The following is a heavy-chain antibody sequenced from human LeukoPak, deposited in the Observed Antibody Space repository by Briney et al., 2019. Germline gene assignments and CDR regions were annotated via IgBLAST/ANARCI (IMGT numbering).Heavy chain of an antibody. J-gene: IGHJ6*02. Sequence: WASVKVSCKVSGYTLTELSMHWVRQAPGKGLEWMGGFDPEDGETIYAQKFQGRVTMTEDTSTDTAYMELSSLRSEDTAVYYCARDREEGSYYYYGMDVWGQGTTVTVSS. CDR2: FDPEDGET. CDR1: GYTLTELS. V-gene: IGHV1-24*01. CDR3: ARDREEGSYYYYGMDV. D-gene: IGHD3-10*01.